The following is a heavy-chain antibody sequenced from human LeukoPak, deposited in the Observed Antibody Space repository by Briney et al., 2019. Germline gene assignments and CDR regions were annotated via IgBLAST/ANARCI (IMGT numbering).Heavy chain of an antibody. Sequence: PGGSLRLSCAASGLTFSSYWMSWVRQAPGKGLEWVANIKQDGSEKYYVDSVKGRFTISRDNAKNSLYLQMNSLRAEDTAEYYCARDSTGFDYWGQGTLVTVSS. J-gene: IGHJ4*02. CDR3: ARDSTGFDY. CDR1: GLTFSSYW. V-gene: IGHV3-7*01. CDR2: IKQDGSEK. D-gene: IGHD2-2*01.